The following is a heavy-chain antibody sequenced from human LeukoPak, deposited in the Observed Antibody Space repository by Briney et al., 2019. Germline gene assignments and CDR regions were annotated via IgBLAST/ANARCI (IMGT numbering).Heavy chain of an antibody. V-gene: IGHV3-23*01. CDR1: GFTFSSYA. D-gene: IGHD2-15*01. Sequence: GGSPRLSCAASGFTFSSYAMSWVRQAPGKGLEWVSAISSSGGGTYYADSVKGRFTISRDNSKNTLYLQMNSLRAEDTAVYYCAKGGGSFYHWFDPWGQGTLVTVSS. J-gene: IGHJ5*02. CDR2: ISSSGGGT. CDR3: AKGGGSFYHWFDP.